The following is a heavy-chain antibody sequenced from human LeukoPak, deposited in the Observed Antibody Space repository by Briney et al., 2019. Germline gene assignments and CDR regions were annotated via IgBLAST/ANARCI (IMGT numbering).Heavy chain of an antibody. V-gene: IGHV1-3*01. CDR1: GYTFTTYA. J-gene: IGHJ4*02. Sequence: DSVKVSCKASGYTFTTYATHWVRQAPGQRLEWMGWINPDKGDTKYSQNFQGRITVTRDTSGSTTYMELSNLVSEDTAVYYCAGRLKGSYGNPFDYWGQGTLVTVSS. CDR3: AGRLKGSYGNPFDY. CDR2: INPDKGDT. D-gene: IGHD4-17*01.